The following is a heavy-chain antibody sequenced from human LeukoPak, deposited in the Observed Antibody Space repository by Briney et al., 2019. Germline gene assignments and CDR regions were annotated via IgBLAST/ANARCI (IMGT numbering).Heavy chain of an antibody. CDR1: GFTFSSYA. J-gene: IGHJ4*02. Sequence: GGSLRLSCAASGFTFSSYAMSWVRQAPGKGLEWVSYISSSGSTIYYADSVKGRFTISRDNAKNSLYLQMSSLRAEDTAVYYCARGDYYGSGSYPHWGQGTLVTVSS. D-gene: IGHD3-10*01. CDR3: ARGDYYGSGSYPH. V-gene: IGHV3-48*03. CDR2: ISSSGSTI.